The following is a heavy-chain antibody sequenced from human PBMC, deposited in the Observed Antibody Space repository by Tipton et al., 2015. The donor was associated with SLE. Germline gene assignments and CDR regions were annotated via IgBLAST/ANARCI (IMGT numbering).Heavy chain of an antibody. CDR2: IIPILGIA. CDR1: GGTFSSYT. D-gene: IGHD3-22*01. Sequence: QLVQSGAEVKKPGSSVKVSCKASGGTFSSYTISWVRQAPGQGLEWMGRIIPILGIANYAQKFQGRVTITADESTSTAYMELSSLRSEDTAVYYCARGGYYDSSGYYYYWGQGTLVTVSS. V-gene: IGHV1-69*09. CDR3: ARGGYYDSSGYYYY. J-gene: IGHJ4*02.